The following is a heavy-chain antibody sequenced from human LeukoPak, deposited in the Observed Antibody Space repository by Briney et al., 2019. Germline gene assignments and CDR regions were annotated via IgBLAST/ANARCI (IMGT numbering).Heavy chain of an antibody. J-gene: IGHJ4*02. V-gene: IGHV4-59*08. CDR1: GGSISGYY. Sequence: PSETLSLTCTVSGGSISGYYWSWIRQPPGKGLEWIAHIHYSGSTNYNPPLKSRLTISVDTSKNQLSLKLNSVTDADTAVYYCARHGQNDGYPLDYWGQGTLVTVSS. D-gene: IGHD5-24*01. CDR3: ARHGQNDGYPLDY. CDR2: IHYSGST.